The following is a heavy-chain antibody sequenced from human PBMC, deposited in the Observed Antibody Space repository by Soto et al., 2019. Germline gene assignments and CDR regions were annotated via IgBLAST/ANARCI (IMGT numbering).Heavy chain of an antibody. J-gene: IGHJ4*02. CDR2: ISSSSSYT. D-gene: IGHD2-2*01. V-gene: IGHV3-11*06. CDR3: ARSNIVVVPAALTEVPGVSDY. CDR1: GFTFSDYY. Sequence: PGGSLRLSCAASGFTFSDYYMSWIRQAPGKGLEWVSYISSSSSYTNYADSVKGRFTISRDNAKNSLYLQMNSLRAEDTAVYYCARSNIVVVPAALTEVPGVSDYWGQGTLVTVSS.